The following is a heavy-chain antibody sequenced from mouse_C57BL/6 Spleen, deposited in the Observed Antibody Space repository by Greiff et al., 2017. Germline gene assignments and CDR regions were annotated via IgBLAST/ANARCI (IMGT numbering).Heavy chain of an antibody. CDR1: GYAFSSSW. CDR3: ARRSNYAMDY. Sequence: QVQLKESGPELVKPGASVKISCKASGYAFSSSWMNWVKQRPGKGLEWIGRIYPGDGDTNYNGKFKGKATLTADKSSSTAYMQLSSLTSEDSAVYFCARRSNYAMDYWGQGTSVTVSS. D-gene: IGHD5-1*01. J-gene: IGHJ4*01. V-gene: IGHV1-82*01. CDR2: IYPGDGDT.